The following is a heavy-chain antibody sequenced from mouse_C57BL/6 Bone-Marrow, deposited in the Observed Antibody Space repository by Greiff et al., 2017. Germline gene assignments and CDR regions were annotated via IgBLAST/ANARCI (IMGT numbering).Heavy chain of an antibody. CDR1: GYSITSGYY. Sequence: EESGPGLVKPSPSLSLTCSVTGYSITSGYYWNWIRQFPGNKLEWMGYISYDGSNKYNPSLKNRISITRATSKNQSFLQLNSVTTEDTATYYCARGSDYDDGAYYFDYWGQGTTLTVSS. D-gene: IGHD2-4*01. V-gene: IGHV3-6*01. CDR3: ARGSDYDDGAYYFDY. J-gene: IGHJ2*01. CDR2: ISYDGSN.